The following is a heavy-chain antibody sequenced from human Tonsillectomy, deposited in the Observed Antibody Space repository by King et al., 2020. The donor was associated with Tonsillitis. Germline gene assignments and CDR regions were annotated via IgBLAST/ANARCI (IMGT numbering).Heavy chain of an antibody. D-gene: IGHD2-2*01. CDR2: IGSSDSYI. CDR3: ARADCSSSSSCA. CDR1: GFTLSSYS. V-gene: IGHV3-21*01. Sequence: VQLVESGGGLVKPGGSLRLSCAASGFTLSSYSITWVRQAPGKGLEWVSSIGSSDSYIYYADSVKGRFTISRDNARNSLFLQMNSLRVEDTAVYYCARADCSSSSSCAWGPGTLVTVSS. J-gene: IGHJ4*02.